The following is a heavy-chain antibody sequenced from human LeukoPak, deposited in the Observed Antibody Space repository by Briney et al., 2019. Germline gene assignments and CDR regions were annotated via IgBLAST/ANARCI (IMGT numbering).Heavy chain of an antibody. V-gene: IGHV3-23*01. J-gene: IGHJ4*02. D-gene: IGHD5-12*01. CDR2: ISGSGGDI. Sequence: GGSLRLSCAASGFTFSNYAMTWVRQAPGKGLEWVSLISGSGGDIRYADSVRGRFSISRDNSKNTLYLQMNSLRAEDTAVFYCAGSGEWLLDYWGQGTLVTVSS. CDR3: AGSGEWLLDY. CDR1: GFTFSNYA.